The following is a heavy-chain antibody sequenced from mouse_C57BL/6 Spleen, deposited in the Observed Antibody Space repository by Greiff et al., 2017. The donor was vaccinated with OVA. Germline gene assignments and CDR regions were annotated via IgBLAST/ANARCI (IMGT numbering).Heavy chain of an antibody. CDR1: GYTFTSYW. CDR3: ARGGDYGTYAMDY. V-gene: IGHV1-55*01. CDR2: IYPGSGSP. J-gene: IGHJ4*01. Sequence: VQLQQPGAELVKPGASVTMSCKASGYTFTSYWITWVKQRPGQGLEWIGDIYPGSGSPNYNEKFKSKATMTVDTSSSTAYMQLISLTSEDSAVYYCARGGDYGTYAMDYWGQGTSVTVSS. D-gene: IGHD2-4*01.